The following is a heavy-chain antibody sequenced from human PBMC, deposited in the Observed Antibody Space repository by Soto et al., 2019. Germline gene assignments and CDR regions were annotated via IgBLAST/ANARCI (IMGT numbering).Heavy chain of an antibody. CDR2: INPNSGGT. V-gene: IGHV1-2*04. CDR3: ARGLVSSWYPYYYYYGMDV. Sequence: GGLVKVSCKASGSTFTGYYMHWVRQAPGQGLEWMGWINPNSGGTNYAQKFQGWVTMTRDTSISTAYMELSRLRSDDTAVYYCARGLVSSWYPYYYYYGMDVWGQGTTVTVSS. CDR1: GSTFTGYY. J-gene: IGHJ6*02. D-gene: IGHD6-13*01.